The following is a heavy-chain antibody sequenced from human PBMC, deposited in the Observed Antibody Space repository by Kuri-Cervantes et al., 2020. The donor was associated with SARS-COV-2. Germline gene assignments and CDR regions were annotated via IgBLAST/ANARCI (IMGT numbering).Heavy chain of an antibody. D-gene: IGHD2-15*01. Sequence: SQTLSLTCAVYGGSFSDYYWTWIRQPPGKGLEWIGEINHSGSTNYNPFLKSRVTISVDTSKNQFSLKLSSVTAADTAVYYCARLLRQKYCSGGSCYGWIWGQGTMVTVSS. V-gene: IGHV4-34*01. CDR1: GGSFSDYY. CDR3: ARLLRQKYCSGGSCYGWI. J-gene: IGHJ3*02. CDR2: INHSGST.